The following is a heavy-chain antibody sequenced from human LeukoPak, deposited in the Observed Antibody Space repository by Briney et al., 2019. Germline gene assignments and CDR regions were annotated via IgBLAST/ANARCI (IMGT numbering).Heavy chain of an antibody. V-gene: IGHV1-2*02. CDR2: INPNSGGT. J-gene: IGHJ3*02. D-gene: IGHD3-22*01. CDR1: GFTFSSYG. CDR3: ARDHYYYDSSDAFDI. Sequence: GGSLRLSCAASGFTFSSYGMHWVRQAPGQGLEWMGWINPNSGGTNYAQKFQGRVTMTRDTSISTAYMELSRLRSDDTAVYYCARDHYYYDSSDAFDIWGQGTMVTVSS.